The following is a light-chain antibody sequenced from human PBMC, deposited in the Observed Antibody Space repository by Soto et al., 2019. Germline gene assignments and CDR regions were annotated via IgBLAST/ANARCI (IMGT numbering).Light chain of an antibody. V-gene: IGKV3-20*01. J-gene: IGKJ5*01. CDR2: GAS. CDR3: QQYSSSPIT. CDR1: QRVNSNY. Sequence: ELLLTQSPCTLSLSPGERATLSCRASQRVNSNYLAWYQQRPGQPPRLLISGASSRATDTPERFSGSGSGTDFTLTIAGLEPADSEVYYCQQYSSSPITFGQGTRLEIK.